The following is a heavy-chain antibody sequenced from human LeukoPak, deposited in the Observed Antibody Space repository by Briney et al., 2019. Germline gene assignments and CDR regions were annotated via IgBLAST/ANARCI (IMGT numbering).Heavy chain of an antibody. D-gene: IGHD6-13*01. V-gene: IGHV1-18*01. CDR3: ARTAYSSGWYKTAYYFDY. J-gene: IGHJ4*02. CDR2: ISAYNGNT. CDR1: GYTFTSYG. Sequence: ASVKVSCKASGYTFTSYGISWVRQAPGQGLEWMGWISAYNGNTNYAQKLQGRVTMTTDTSTSTAYMELRSLRSDDTAVYYCARTAYSSGWYKTAYYFDYWGQGTLVTVSS.